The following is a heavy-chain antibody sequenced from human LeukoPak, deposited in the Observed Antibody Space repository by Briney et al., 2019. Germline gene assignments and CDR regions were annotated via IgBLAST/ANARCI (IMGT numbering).Heavy chain of an antibody. V-gene: IGHV4-39*01. CDR2: IFHSGST. Sequence: PSETLSLTCTASGGSITNNHYYWGWIRQPPGKGLEWIGTIFHSGSTYYNPSLESRVTISVDTSKSQFSLTLRSVTAADTALYYCARHVPSALRVVVVTSDWYFDLWGRGTLVTVSS. D-gene: IGHD2-21*02. CDR1: GGSITNNHYY. CDR3: ARHVPSALRVVVVTSDWYFDL. J-gene: IGHJ2*01.